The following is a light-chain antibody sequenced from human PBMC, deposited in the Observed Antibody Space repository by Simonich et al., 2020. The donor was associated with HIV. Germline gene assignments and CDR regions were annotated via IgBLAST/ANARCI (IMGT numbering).Light chain of an antibody. CDR2: GAS. CDR3: QQRSNWPRT. J-gene: IGKJ1*01. CDR1: QSVSNN. V-gene: IGKV3-15*01. Sequence: EIEMTQSPATLSVSPGERATLSCRASQSVSNNLAWYQQKPGQAPRLLMHGASTRASGIPARFSGSGSGTEFTLTISSLQSEDFAVYYCQQRSNWPRTFGQGTKVEIK.